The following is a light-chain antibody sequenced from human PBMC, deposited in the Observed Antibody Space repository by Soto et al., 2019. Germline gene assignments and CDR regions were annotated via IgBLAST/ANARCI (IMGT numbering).Light chain of an antibody. Sequence: DIQMTQSPSILSASIGDRVTITSRSSQTITNWLAWYQQKPGKAPRLLIYDASSLESWVPSRLSGSGSGTEFTLTISSMKSEDFATYYCQQYKSFWTFGQGTKVDIK. J-gene: IGKJ1*01. CDR3: QQYKSFWT. V-gene: IGKV1-5*01. CDR2: DAS. CDR1: QTITNW.